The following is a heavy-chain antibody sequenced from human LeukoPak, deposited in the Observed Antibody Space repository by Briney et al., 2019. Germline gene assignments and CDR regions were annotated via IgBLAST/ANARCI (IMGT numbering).Heavy chain of an antibody. V-gene: IGHV3-48*01. CDR3: ARGGGGYSGRLSY. Sequence: LVESGGGVVQPGRSLRLSCAASGFTFSSYSMNWVRQAPGKGLEWVSYISSSSSTIYYADSVKGRFTISRDNAKNSLYLQMNSLRAEDTAVYYCARGGGGYSGRLSYWGQGTLVTVSS. J-gene: IGHJ4*02. D-gene: IGHD5-12*01. CDR2: ISSSSSTI. CDR1: GFTFSSYS.